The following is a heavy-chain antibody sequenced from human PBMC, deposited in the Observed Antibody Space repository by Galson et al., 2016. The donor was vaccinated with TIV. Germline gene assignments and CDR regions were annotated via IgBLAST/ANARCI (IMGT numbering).Heavy chain of an antibody. CDR1: GFTFDDFA. J-gene: IGHJ4*01. V-gene: IGHV3-43D*03. Sequence: SLRLSCAVFGFTFDDFAMHWVRRVPGKGLEWVSLISWDGGSTYYADSVKGRFTISRDNSKDSLYLQMNSLRPDDSGLYYCAKDRGGGTSLYFEYWGQGTLVTVTS. D-gene: IGHD6-13*01. CDR3: AKDRGGGTSLYFEY. CDR2: ISWDGGST.